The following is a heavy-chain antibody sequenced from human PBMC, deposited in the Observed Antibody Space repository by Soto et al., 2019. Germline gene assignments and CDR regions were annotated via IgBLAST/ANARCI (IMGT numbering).Heavy chain of an antibody. CDR1: GFTLSNYA. Sequence: EVQLLESGGGLVQPGGSLRLSCATSGFTLSNYAMNWVRQSPGKGLEWVSSISASGDSTYYPESVKGRFTVSRDNSKNTLYLQIDSLRAEDTAVYYCATGGIYYEAWGQGTLVTVSS. CDR2: ISASGDST. V-gene: IGHV3-23*01. D-gene: IGHD1-26*01. J-gene: IGHJ5*02. CDR3: ATGGIYYEA.